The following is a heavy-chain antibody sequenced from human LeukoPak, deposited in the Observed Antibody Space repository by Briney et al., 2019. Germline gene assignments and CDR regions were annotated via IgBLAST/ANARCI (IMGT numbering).Heavy chain of an antibody. Sequence: GASVKVSCKASGYTFTGYYMHWVRQAPGQGLEWMGWMNPNSGNTGYAQKFQGRVTMTRNTSISTAYMELSSLRSEDTAVYYCARRASNRSGGSCYSFWGQGTLVTVSS. J-gene: IGHJ4*02. CDR3: ARRASNRSGGSCYSF. CDR1: GYTFTGYY. D-gene: IGHD2-15*01. CDR2: MNPNSGNT. V-gene: IGHV1-8*02.